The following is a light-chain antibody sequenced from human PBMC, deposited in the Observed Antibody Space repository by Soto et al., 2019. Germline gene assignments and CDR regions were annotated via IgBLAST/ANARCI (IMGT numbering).Light chain of an antibody. CDR1: QSVSSN. CDR2: RAS. CDR3: QQYNNWPPYT. V-gene: IGKV3-15*01. Sequence: EIVMTQSPATLSVSPGERATLSCRASQSVSSNLAWFQQKPGQHPRLLIYRASTRATSIPARFSGSGSGTEFTLTISSLQSEDFSVYYCQQYNNWPPYTFGQGT. J-gene: IGKJ2*01.